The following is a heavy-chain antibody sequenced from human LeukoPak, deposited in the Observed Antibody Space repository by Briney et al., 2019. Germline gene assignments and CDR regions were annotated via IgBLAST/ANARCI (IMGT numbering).Heavy chain of an antibody. CDR3: ARDRSSSADAFDI. D-gene: IGHD6-13*01. Sequence: ASVKVSCKASGYTFTSYYMHWVRQAPGQGLEWMGWINPNSGGTNYAQKFQGRVTMTRDTSISTAYMELSRLRSDDTAVYYCARDRSSSADAFDIWGQGTMVTVSS. CDR2: INPNSGGT. J-gene: IGHJ3*02. V-gene: IGHV1-2*02. CDR1: GYTFTSYY.